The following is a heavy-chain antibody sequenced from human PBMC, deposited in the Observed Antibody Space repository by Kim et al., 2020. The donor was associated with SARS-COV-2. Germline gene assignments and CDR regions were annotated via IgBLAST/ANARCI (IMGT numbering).Heavy chain of an antibody. Sequence: GGSLRLSCAASGFTFSSYGMHWVRQAPGKGLEWVAVIWYDGSNKYYADSVKGRFTISRDNSKNTLYLQMNSLRAEDTAVYYCATGGDITMMAGAFDIWGQGTMVTVSS. D-gene: IGHD3-22*01. CDR1: GFTFSSYG. CDR2: IWYDGSNK. J-gene: IGHJ3*02. CDR3: ATGGDITMMAGAFDI. V-gene: IGHV3-33*08.